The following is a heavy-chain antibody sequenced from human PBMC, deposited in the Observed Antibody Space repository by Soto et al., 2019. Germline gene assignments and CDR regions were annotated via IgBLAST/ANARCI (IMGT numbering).Heavy chain of an antibody. Sequence: EVQLLESGGDLVEPGGSLRLSCEASGFTLSIYAMHWVRQVSGKGLEWISTISDSGHSAYYADSVKGRFTIARDNSKDTLYLHMSSLRAEDTAVYYCARPYGGKIGDALDLWGQGTEVTVSS. CDR3: ARPYGGKIGDALDL. CDR2: ISDSGHSA. V-gene: IGHV3-23*01. D-gene: IGHD2-15*01. J-gene: IGHJ3*01. CDR1: GFTLSIYA.